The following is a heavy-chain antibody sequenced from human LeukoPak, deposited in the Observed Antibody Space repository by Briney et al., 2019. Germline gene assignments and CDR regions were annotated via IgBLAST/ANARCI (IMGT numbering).Heavy chain of an antibody. D-gene: IGHD1-26*01. CDR1: GYSISSGYY. Sequence: SETLSLTCTVSGYSISSGYYWGWIRQPPGKWLEWIGSIYHSGSTYYNPSLKSRVTISVDTSKNQFSLKLSSVTAADTAVYYCARAPRVGARFRWFDPWGQGTLVTVSS. CDR3: ARAPRVGARFRWFDP. V-gene: IGHV4-38-2*02. CDR2: IYHSGST. J-gene: IGHJ5*02.